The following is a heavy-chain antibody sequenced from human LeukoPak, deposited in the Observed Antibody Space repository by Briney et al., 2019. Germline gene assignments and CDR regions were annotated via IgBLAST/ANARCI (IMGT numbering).Heavy chain of an antibody. V-gene: IGHV1-18*01. CDR2: ISAYNGNT. CDR3: ARVESSDRYINWFDP. J-gene: IGHJ5*02. Sequence: ASVKVSCKASGFTFTTDGISWVRQAPGQGLEWMGWISAYNGNTNYARKLQGRVTMTTDTSTSTAYMELRSLRSDDTAVYYCARVESSDRYINWFDPWGQGTLVTVSS. D-gene: IGHD6-19*01. CDR1: GFTFTTDG.